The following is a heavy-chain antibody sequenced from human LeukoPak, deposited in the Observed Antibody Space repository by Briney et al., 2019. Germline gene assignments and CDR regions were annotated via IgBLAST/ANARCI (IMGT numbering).Heavy chain of an antibody. CDR1: GFTFSSYG. J-gene: IGHJ6*02. Sequence: GRSLRLSCAASGFTFSSYGMHWVRQAPGKGLEWVAVISYDGSNKYYADSVKGRFTISRDNSKNTLYLQMNSLRAEDTAVYYCAKSYGSGSLPYMDVWGQGTTVTVSS. CDR2: ISYDGSNK. D-gene: IGHD3-10*01. CDR3: AKSYGSGSLPYMDV. V-gene: IGHV3-30*18.